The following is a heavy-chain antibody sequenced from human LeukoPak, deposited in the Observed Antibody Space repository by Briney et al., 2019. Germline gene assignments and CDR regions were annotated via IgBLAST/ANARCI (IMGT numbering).Heavy chain of an antibody. CDR3: ASGVSVGGDCYSD. J-gene: IGHJ4*02. CDR2: MNPNSGNT. D-gene: IGHD2-21*02. Sequence: ASVKVSCKASGYTFTSYDINWVRQATGQGLEWMGWMNPNSGNTGYAQKFQGRVTMARNTSISTAYMELSSLRSEDTAVYYCASGVSVGGDCYSDWGQGTLVTVSS. V-gene: IGHV1-8*01. CDR1: GYTFTSYD.